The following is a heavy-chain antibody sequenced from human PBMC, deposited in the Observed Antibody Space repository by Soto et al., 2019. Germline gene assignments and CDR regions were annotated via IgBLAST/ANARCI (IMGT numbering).Heavy chain of an antibody. V-gene: IGHV3-33*08. Sequence: PGGSLRLSCAASGFTFSGYGMDWVRQAPGKGLEWVALIWSSGTNKYYADSVKGRFTISRDNSKNTLYLEMNSLRAEDTAVYYCARHRTANHYLDVWGKGTTVTVSS. CDR3: ARHRTANHYLDV. J-gene: IGHJ6*03. D-gene: IGHD2-21*02. CDR2: IWSSGTNK. CDR1: GFTFSGYG.